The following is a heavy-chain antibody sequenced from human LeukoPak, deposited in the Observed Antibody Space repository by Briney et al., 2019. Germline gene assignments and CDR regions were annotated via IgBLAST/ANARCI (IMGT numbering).Heavy chain of an antibody. Sequence: SETLSRTCSLSGGSISSDYWTWVRQPPGKGLQWIGYIYNTGSPNYNPSLESRLTISIDTSKNQFSLKLSSVTAADTAVYYCARSGRYSFGPYYFDSWGQGARVTVSS. CDR1: GGSISSDY. V-gene: IGHV4-59*08. D-gene: IGHD5-18*01. J-gene: IGHJ4*02. CDR2: IYNTGSP. CDR3: ARSGRYSFGPYYFDS.